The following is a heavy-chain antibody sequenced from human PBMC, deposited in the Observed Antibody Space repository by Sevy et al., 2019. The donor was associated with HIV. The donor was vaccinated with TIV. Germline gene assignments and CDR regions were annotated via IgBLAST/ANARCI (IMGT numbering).Heavy chain of an antibody. Sequence: GGSLRLSCAASGFTFRTYGMHWVRQAPGKGLEWVAVISYDGFKTYYADSMKGRFTISRDNSKNTLYLQMNSLRVEDTALYFCAKDGGWYNYAPSDYWGLGTLVTVSS. D-gene: IGHD1-1*01. V-gene: IGHV3-30*18. J-gene: IGHJ4*02. CDR2: ISYDGFKT. CDR3: AKDGGWYNYAPSDY. CDR1: GFTFRTYG.